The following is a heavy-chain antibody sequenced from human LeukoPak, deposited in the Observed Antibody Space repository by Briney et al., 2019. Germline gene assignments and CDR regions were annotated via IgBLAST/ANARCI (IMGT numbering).Heavy chain of an antibody. Sequence: GGSLRLSCAASGFSFRGYGMHWVRQAPGEGLEWVAVISYDGSNKFYADSVKGRFTISRDNSKNTLYLQMNSLRAEDTAVYYCAKLGYSSGWYDFQIDAFDFWGQGTMVTVSS. J-gene: IGHJ3*01. CDR3: AKLGYSSGWYDFQIDAFDF. D-gene: IGHD6-19*01. CDR2: ISYDGSNK. CDR1: GFSFRGYG. V-gene: IGHV3-30*18.